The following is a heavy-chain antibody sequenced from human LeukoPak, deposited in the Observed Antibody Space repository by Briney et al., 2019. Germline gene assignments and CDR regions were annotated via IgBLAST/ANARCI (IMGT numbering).Heavy chain of an antibody. Sequence: SETLSLTCTVSGGSISSYYWSWIRQPPGKGLEWIGYIYYSGSTNYNPSLKSRVTISVDTSKNQFSLKLSSVTAADTAVYYCAASEERYCSGGSCYNPFDYWGQGTLVTVSS. CDR2: IYYSGST. D-gene: IGHD2-15*01. CDR1: GGSISSYY. J-gene: IGHJ4*02. V-gene: IGHV4-59*08. CDR3: AASEERYCSGGSCYNPFDY.